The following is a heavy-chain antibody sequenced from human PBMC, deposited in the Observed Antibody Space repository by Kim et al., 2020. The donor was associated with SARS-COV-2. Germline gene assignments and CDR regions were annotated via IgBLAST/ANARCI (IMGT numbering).Heavy chain of an antibody. CDR2: WPDGIEE. J-gene: IGHJ4*02. CDR3: TSFHY. V-gene: IGHV3-33*01. Sequence: WPDGIEEYYADSVKGRFTISRDNSKNTLYLQMNTLRPEDTAVYYCTSFHYWGQGTLVTVSS.